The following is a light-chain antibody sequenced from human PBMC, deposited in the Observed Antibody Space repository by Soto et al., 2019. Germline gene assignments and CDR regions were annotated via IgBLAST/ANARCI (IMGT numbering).Light chain of an antibody. CDR2: DAS. CDR1: QDISNY. CDR3: QQYDNLHLT. Sequence: DIQMTQSPSSLSASVGDRVTITCQASQDISNYLNWYQQKPGKAPKLLIYDASNLETGVPSRFSGSGSGTDFTFTISRLQPEDIATYYFQQYDNLHLTFGGGTKVEIK. J-gene: IGKJ4*01. V-gene: IGKV1-33*01.